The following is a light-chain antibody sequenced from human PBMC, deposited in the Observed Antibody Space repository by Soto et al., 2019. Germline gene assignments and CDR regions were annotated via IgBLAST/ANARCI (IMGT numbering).Light chain of an antibody. V-gene: IGKV3-20*01. J-gene: IGKJ2*01. Sequence: EIVLTQSPGTLSLSPGERATLSYRASQSVSSSYLAWYQQKPGQAPRLLIYRASSRATGIPDRFSGSGSGTDFTLTISRLEPEDFAVYYCQQYGNSPTFGQGTKLEIK. CDR1: QSVSSSY. CDR3: QQYGNSPT. CDR2: RAS.